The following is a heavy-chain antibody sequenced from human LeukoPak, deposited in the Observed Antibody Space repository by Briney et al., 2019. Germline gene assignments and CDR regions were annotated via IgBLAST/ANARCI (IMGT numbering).Heavy chain of an antibody. J-gene: IGHJ6*02. Sequence: PSETLSLTCTVSGCSISSGSDDWSWIRQPAGKGVEWIGRIDISGSTNNNPSLKSRVTISLDTRKNQCSLKLRSVTAADTAVYYCARGASGGCTCYRMDVWGQGTTVTVSS. CDR1: GCSISSGSDD. CDR2: IDISGST. CDR3: ARGASGGCTCYRMDV. D-gene: IGHD6-19*01. V-gene: IGHV4-61*02.